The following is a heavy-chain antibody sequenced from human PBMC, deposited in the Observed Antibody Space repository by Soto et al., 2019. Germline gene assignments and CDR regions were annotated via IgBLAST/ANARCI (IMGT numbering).Heavy chain of an antibody. D-gene: IGHD3-22*01. J-gene: IGHJ4*02. CDR3: ARDRDTGGYYYDSSGYYRISNYFDY. Sequence: GGSLRLSCAASGFTFSSYAMHWVRQAPGKGLEWVAVISYDGSNKYYADSVKGRFTISRDNSKNTLHLQMNSLRAGDTAVYYCARDRDTGGYYYDSSGYYRISNYFDYWGQGTLVTVSS. V-gene: IGHV3-30-3*01. CDR2: ISYDGSNK. CDR1: GFTFSSYA.